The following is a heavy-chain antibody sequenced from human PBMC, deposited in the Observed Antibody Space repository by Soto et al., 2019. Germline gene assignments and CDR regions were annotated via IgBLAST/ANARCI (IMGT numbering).Heavy chain of an antibody. V-gene: IGHV4-31*03. CDR1: GGSISSGGYY. CDR3: AALKYFDSSDYLTY. J-gene: IGHJ4*02. D-gene: IGHD3-16*01. Sequence: PSETLSLTCTVSGGSISSGGYYWSWIRQHPGKGLEWIGYIYYSGSTYYNPSLKSRVTISVDTSKNHFSLKLRSVTAADTAVYYCAALKYFDSSDYLTYWGQGTLVTVSS. CDR2: IYYSGST.